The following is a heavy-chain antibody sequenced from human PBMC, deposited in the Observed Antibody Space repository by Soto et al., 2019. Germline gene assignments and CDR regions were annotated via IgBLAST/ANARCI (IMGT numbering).Heavy chain of an antibody. J-gene: IGHJ4*02. CDR1: GGSINSGRYY. CDR3: ARANYGQWLDF. Sequence: SETLSLTCTVSGGSINSGRYYWTWIRQHPGKGLEWVGYISYSGSTYYNPSLKSRISMSSDTSKNQFSLKLNSVTAADTAVYYCARANYGQWLDFWGQGTLVTVSS. CDR2: ISYSGST. D-gene: IGHD6-19*01. V-gene: IGHV4-31*03.